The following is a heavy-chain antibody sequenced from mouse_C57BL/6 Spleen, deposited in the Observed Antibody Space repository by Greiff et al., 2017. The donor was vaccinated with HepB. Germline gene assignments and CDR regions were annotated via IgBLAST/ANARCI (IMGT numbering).Heavy chain of an antibody. CDR1: GYTFTSYW. V-gene: IGHV1-52*01. Sequence: QVQLQQPGAELVRPGSSVKLSCKASGYTFTSYWMHWVKQRPIQGLEWIGNIDPSDSETHYNQKFKDKATLTVDKSSSTAYMQLSSLTSEDSAVYYCAREEAAQAPWFAYWGQGTLVTVSA. CDR3: AREEAAQAPWFAY. D-gene: IGHD3-2*02. CDR2: IDPSDSET. J-gene: IGHJ3*01.